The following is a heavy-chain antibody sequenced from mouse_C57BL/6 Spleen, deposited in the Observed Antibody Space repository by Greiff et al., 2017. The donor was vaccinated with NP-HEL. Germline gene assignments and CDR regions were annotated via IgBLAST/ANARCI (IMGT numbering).Heavy chain of an antibody. J-gene: IGHJ4*01. V-gene: IGHV5-4*01. Sequence: EVQRVESGGGLVKPGGSLKLSCAASGFTFSSYAMSWVRQTPEKRLEWVATISDGGSYTYYPDNVKGRFTISRDNAKNNLYLQMSHLKSEDTAMYYCAREGQLNAMDYWGQGTSVTVSS. CDR3: AREGQLNAMDY. CDR2: ISDGGSYT. D-gene: IGHD3-2*02. CDR1: GFTFSSYA.